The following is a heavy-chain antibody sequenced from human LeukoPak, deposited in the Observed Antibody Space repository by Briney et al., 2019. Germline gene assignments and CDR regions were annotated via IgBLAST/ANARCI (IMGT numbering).Heavy chain of an antibody. J-gene: IGHJ4*02. D-gene: IGHD1-26*01. CDR1: GLTFSSYA. CDR2: IKQDGSEK. V-gene: IGHV3-7*01. CDR3: ARSISGSYPLDFDY. Sequence: GGSLRLSCAASGLTFSSYAMSWVRQAPGKGLEWVANIKQDGSEKYYVDSVKGRFTISRDNAKNSLYLQMNSLRAEDTAVYYCARSISGSYPLDFDYWGQGTLVTVSS.